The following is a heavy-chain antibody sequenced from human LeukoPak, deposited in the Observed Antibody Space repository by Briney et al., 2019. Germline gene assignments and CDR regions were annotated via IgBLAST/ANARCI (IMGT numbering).Heavy chain of an antibody. Sequence: PSETLSLTCTVSGGSITSYYWSWIRQPPGKVLEWIGYIYYSGSTKYNPSLKSRVTISEDTSKNQFSLKLSSVTAADTAVYYCARDLAAAGTIDPWGQGTLVTVSS. J-gene: IGHJ5*02. D-gene: IGHD6-13*01. V-gene: IGHV4-59*01. CDR2: IYYSGST. CDR3: ARDLAAAGTIDP. CDR1: GGSITSYY.